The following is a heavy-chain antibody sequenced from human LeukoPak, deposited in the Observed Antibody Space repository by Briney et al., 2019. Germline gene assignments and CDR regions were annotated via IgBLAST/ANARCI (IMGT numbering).Heavy chain of an antibody. CDR3: ARLVFREIRGVIPKGSFDY. CDR1: GGSISSSSYY. V-gene: IGHV4-39*01. J-gene: IGHJ4*02. Sequence: PSETLSLTCTVSGGSISSSSYYWGWIRQPPGKGLEWIGSIYYSGSTYYNPSLKSRVTISVDTSKNQFSLKLSSVTAADTAVYYCARLVFREIRGVIPKGSFDYWGQGTLVTVSS. D-gene: IGHD3-10*01. CDR2: IYYSGST.